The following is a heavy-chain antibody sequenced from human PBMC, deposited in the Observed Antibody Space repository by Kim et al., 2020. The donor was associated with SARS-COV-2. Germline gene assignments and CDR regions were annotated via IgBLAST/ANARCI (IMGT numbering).Heavy chain of an antibody. V-gene: IGHV6-1*01. J-gene: IGHJ4*02. D-gene: IGHD6-13*01. Sequence: DYAVSVKSRITINPDTSKNQFSLQLNSVTPEDTAVYYCARGVAAAGSVDYWGQGTLVTVSS. CDR3: ARGVAAAGSVDY.